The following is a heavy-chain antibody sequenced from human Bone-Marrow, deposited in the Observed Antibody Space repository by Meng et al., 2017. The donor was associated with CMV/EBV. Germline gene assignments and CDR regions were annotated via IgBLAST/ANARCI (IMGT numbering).Heavy chain of an antibody. J-gene: IGHJ6*02. V-gene: IGHV3-74*01. CDR3: ASWGSTSSAYGMDV. CDR1: GFTFSSYW. CDR2: INSDGSST. D-gene: IGHD2-2*01. Sequence: GESLKISCAASGFTFSSYWMHWVRQAPGKGLVWVSRINSDGSSTSYADSVKGRFTISRDNAKNTLYLQMNSLRAEDTAVYYCASWGSTSSAYGMDVWGQGTTVTASS.